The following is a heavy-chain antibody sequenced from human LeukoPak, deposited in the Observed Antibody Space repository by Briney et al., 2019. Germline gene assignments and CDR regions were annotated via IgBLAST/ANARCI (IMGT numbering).Heavy chain of an antibody. V-gene: IGHV1-69*04. D-gene: IGHD3-22*01. CDR3: ARDGYDSRSGFDP. CDR2: IIPILGIA. Sequence: SVKVSCKASGYTFTGYYMHWVRQAPGQGLEWMGRIIPILGIANYAQKFQGRVTITADKSTSTAYMELSSLRSEDTAVYYCARDGYDSRSGFDPWGQGTLVTVSS. J-gene: IGHJ5*02. CDR1: GYTFTGYY.